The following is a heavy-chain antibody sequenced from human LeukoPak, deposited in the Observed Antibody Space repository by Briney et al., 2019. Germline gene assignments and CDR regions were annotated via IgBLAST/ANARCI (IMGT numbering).Heavy chain of an antibody. Sequence: AAVKVSCKVSGYTFTDYYMHWVQQAPGKGLEWMGLVDPEDGETIYAEKFQGRVTITADTSTDTAYMELSSLRSEDTAVYYCATVGGSYSDYWGQGTLVTVSS. CDR1: GYTFTDYY. J-gene: IGHJ4*02. CDR2: VDPEDGET. V-gene: IGHV1-69-2*01. D-gene: IGHD1-26*01. CDR3: ATVGGSYSDY.